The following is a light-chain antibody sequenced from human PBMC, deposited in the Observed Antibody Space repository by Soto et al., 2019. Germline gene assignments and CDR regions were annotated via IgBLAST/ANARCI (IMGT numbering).Light chain of an antibody. J-gene: IGLJ2*01. CDR2: EVT. Sequence: QSALTQPASAAGSPGQSVTISCAGTYSDIGDYNYVSWYQQHPDKVPKLIIYEVTKRPSGVPYRFSGYKSGYTASLTVSDLQPADEAVYYCSSYSGTNSNVIFGGGTKLTVL. CDR1: YSDIGDYNY. V-gene: IGLV2-8*01. CDR3: SSYSGTNSNVI.